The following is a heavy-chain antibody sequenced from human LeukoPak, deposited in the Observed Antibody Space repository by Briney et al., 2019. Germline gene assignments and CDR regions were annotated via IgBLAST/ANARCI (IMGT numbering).Heavy chain of an antibody. CDR2: INPNSGGT. J-gene: IGHJ3*02. V-gene: IGHV1-2*02. CDR3: ARDAGVAAEGRHDAFDI. D-gene: IGHD2-15*01. Sequence: GASVKVSCKASGYTFTGYYMHWVRQAPGQGLEWMGWINPNSGGTNYAQKFQGRVTMTRDTSISTAYMELSRLRSDDTAVYYCARDAGVAAEGRHDAFDIWGQGTMVTVSS. CDR1: GYTFTGYY.